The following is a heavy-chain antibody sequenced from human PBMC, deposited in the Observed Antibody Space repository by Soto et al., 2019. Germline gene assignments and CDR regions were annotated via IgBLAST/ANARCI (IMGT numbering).Heavy chain of an antibody. J-gene: IGHJ6*02. CDR2: IYYSGST. V-gene: IGHV4-39*01. CDR1: GDSITTSSYS. D-gene: IGHD3-16*02. CDR3: ARALVWGLRRGELSSNNYYGMDV. Sequence: SETLSLTCTVSGDSITTSSYSWGWIRQPPGKGLEWIGTIYYSGSTYYNPSLQSRVTISVDTSKNQACLKLSSVTAADTTIYYCARALVWGLRRGELSSNNYYGMDVWGQGTTVTVSS.